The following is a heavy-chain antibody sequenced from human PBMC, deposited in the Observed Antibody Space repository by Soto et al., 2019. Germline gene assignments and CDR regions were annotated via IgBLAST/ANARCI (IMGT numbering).Heavy chain of an antibody. J-gene: IGHJ4*02. V-gene: IGHV3-11*06. CDR3: VRDIARVGDTYYYDY. CDR2: ISSSSTDT. D-gene: IGHD1-26*01. Sequence: GGSLRLSCEASGFSLSYYYMSWIRQAPGRGLEWLSYISSSSTDTNYADSVRGRFTISRDNARNSLYLQMSGLRAEDTAVYYCVRDIARVGDTYYYDYWGRGTLVTVSS. CDR1: GFSLSYYY.